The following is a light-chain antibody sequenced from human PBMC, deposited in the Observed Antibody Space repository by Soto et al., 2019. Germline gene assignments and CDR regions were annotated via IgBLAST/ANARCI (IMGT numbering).Light chain of an antibody. V-gene: IGKV3-11*01. CDR1: QSVSSY. Sequence: EIVLTQSPATLYLSPGERATLSCRASQSVSSYLAWYQQKPGQAPRLLIYDASNRATGIPARFSGSGSGTDFTLTISSLEPEDFAAYYCQQRSNWSLTVGGGTKVEIK. CDR3: QQRSNWSLT. J-gene: IGKJ4*01. CDR2: DAS.